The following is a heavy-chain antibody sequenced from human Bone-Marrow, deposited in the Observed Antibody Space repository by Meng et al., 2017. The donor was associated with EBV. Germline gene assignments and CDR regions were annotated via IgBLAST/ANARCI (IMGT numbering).Heavy chain of an antibody. Sequence: EGQLAGAGGALVQPGGSLRLSCAVSGFTFSRYWMHWVRQAPGKGLVWISRINENGGITTYADSVRGRFTISRDNTKNTLYLQINNVRVEDTAVYFCSRDLAGPYDDWGQGTLVTVSS. J-gene: IGHJ4*02. V-gene: IGHV3-74*01. CDR3: SRDLAGPYDD. CDR2: INENGGIT. CDR1: GFTFSRYW.